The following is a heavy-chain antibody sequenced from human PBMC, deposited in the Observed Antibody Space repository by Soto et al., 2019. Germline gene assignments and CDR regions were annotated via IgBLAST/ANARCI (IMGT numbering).Heavy chain of an antibody. J-gene: IGHJ6*02. D-gene: IGHD5-12*01. CDR2: ISYDGSNK. Sequence: ESGGGVVQPGRALRLSCAASGFTFSSYGMHWVRQAPGKGLEWVAVISYDGSNKYYADSVKGRFTISRDNSKNTLYLQMNSLRAEDTAVYYCAKDRSGYSGPYYYYYGMDVWGQGTTVTVSS. CDR3: AKDRSGYSGPYYYYYGMDV. CDR1: GFTFSSYG. V-gene: IGHV3-30*18.